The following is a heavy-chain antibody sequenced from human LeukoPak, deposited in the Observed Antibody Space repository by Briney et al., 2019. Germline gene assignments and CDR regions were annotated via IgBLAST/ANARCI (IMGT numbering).Heavy chain of an antibody. J-gene: IGHJ4*02. D-gene: IGHD3-22*01. Sequence: PSETLSLTCAVSGYSISSGYYWGWLRRPPGKGLEWIGSIYHSGNTYYNPSLKSRVTISLATSKNQFSLKLSSVTAADTAVYYCARLKDSSGYYPNYFDYWGQGTLVTVSS. CDR3: ARLKDSSGYYPNYFDY. CDR1: GYSISSGYY. CDR2: IYHSGNT. V-gene: IGHV4-38-2*01.